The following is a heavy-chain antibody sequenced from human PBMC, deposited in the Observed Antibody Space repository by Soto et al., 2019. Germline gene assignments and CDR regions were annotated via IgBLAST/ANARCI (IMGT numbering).Heavy chain of an antibody. V-gene: IGHV4-59*01. Sequence: SATLSLTCTVSGGSISSYYWSWIRQPPGKGLEWIGYLYYSGSTNYNPSLKSRVTISVDTSKKQFSLKLSSVTAADTAVYYCARVRGYSYGYGSFDYWGQGTLVTVS. D-gene: IGHD5-18*01. CDR1: GGSISSYY. J-gene: IGHJ4*02. CDR2: LYYSGST. CDR3: ARVRGYSYGYGSFDY.